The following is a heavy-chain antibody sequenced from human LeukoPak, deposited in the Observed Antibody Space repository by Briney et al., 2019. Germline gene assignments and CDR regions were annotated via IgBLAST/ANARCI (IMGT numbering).Heavy chain of an antibody. V-gene: IGHV3-23*01. J-gene: IGHJ4*02. CDR1: GFTFSSSA. Sequence: GGSLRLSCATSGFTFSSSAMSWVRQAPGKGLEWVSAISLSGVNTYYADSVKGRFTISRDVSKNTPYLQMNSLRAEDTAVYYCAKDRVGLDYWGQGSLVTVSS. CDR3: AKDRVGLDY. D-gene: IGHD1-26*01. CDR2: ISLSGVNT.